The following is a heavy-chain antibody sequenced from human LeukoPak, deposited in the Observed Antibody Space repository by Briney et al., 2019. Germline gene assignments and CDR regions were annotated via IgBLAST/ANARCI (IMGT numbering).Heavy chain of an antibody. J-gene: IGHJ3*02. Sequence: NPSETLSLTCTVSGGSISSYYWSWIRQPAGKGLEWLGRIYTSGSTNYNPSLKSRVTMSVDTSKNQFSLKLTSVTAADTAMYYCARGPRMVAMNGYAFDIWGPGTTVIVSS. CDR2: IYTSGST. D-gene: IGHD2-2*01. CDR1: GGSISSYY. CDR3: ARGPRMVAMNGYAFDI. V-gene: IGHV4-4*07.